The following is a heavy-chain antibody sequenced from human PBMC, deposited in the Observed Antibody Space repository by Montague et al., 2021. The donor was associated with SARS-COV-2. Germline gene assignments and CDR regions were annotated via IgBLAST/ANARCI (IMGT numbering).Heavy chain of an antibody. CDR3: AREVWKTYYFDY. CDR1: GFDFSSYA. V-gene: IGHV3-30-3*01. Sequence: SLRLSCAASGFDFSSYAIHWVRRAPGKGLEWVADIADDGGIKHYGHSVKGRFTISRDNSRNTVYLQVNSLRPEDTALYQCAREVWKTYYFDYWGQGTLVIVSS. J-gene: IGHJ4*02. CDR2: IADDGGIK. D-gene: IGHD1-1*01.